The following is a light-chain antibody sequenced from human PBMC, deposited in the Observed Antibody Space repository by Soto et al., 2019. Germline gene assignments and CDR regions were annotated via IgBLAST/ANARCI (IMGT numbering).Light chain of an antibody. J-gene: IGLJ1*01. Sequence: QSVMTQPPSVSAAPGQRVTISCSGSSSKIGGNSVSWYQQLPGTAPKLLIYDGDKRPSGIPDRFSGSKSGTSDTLGITGFQTGDEAYYYCGSWDCCLSAYVLGTGTKVTVL. CDR3: GSWDCCLSAYV. V-gene: IGLV1-51*01. CDR1: SSKIGGNS. CDR2: DGD.